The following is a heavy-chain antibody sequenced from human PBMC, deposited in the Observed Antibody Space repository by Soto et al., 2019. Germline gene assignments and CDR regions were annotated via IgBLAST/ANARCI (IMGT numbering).Heavy chain of an antibody. CDR1: RYTLTSYY. CDR3: ARNRGYSSGWPKYWIDL. J-gene: IGHJ5*02. V-gene: IGHV1-46*01. Sequence: QVQLVQSGAEVKKPGASVKVSCKASRYTLTSYYMHWLRQAPGQGPEWMGIINPSGGTPSYAQQFQGRVTMTSDTSTSTVYMELTSLRSEDTAVYYCARNRGYSSGWPKYWIDLWGQGTLVTVSS. CDR2: INPSGGTP. D-gene: IGHD6-19*01.